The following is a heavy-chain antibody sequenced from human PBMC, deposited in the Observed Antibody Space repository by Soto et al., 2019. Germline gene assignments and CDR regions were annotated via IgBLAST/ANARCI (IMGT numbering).Heavy chain of an antibody. D-gene: IGHD1-26*01. Sequence: SGRTLVNPTETLTLTCSVSGFSLSKARMGVSWIPQPPGKALEWLAHIFWNDERSYNTSLKSRLTISRDTSKSQVVLTMTNVDPVDTGTYFCARALREGLPIYYFDSWGQGTLVTVSS. V-gene: IGHV2-26*01. CDR1: GFSLSKARMG. J-gene: IGHJ4*02. CDR2: IFWNDER. CDR3: ARALREGLPIYYFDS.